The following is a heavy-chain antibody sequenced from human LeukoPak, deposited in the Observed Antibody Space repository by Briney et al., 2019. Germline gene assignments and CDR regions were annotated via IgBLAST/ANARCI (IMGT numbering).Heavy chain of an antibody. CDR1: GFTFSRNT. CDR3: TRTPDGVDY. J-gene: IGHJ4*02. Sequence: GGSLRLSCAASGFTFSRNTMNWVRQASGKGLEWVSSISSQSSYIYYADSVKGRFTISRDNARNSLYLQMNSLRAEDTAVYYCTRTPDGVDYWGQGTLVTVSS. V-gene: IGHV3-21*01. D-gene: IGHD3-10*01. CDR2: ISSQSSYI.